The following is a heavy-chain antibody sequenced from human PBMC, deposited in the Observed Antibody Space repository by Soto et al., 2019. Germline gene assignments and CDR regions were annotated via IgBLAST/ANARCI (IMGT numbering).Heavy chain of an antibody. CDR3: GRDRGESGGYYPYYNVTDA. CDR1: GGTFSSNA. V-gene: IGHV1-69*13. Sequence: SVKVSCKASGGTFSSNAISWVRQAPGQGLEWLGGIIPLFGETKYAQKFQGRVTITADGSTGTAYMELSSLRSEDTAIYYCGRDRGESGGYYPYYNVTDAWCQVTMGTVCS. CDR2: IIPLFGET. J-gene: IGHJ6*02. D-gene: IGHD3-22*01.